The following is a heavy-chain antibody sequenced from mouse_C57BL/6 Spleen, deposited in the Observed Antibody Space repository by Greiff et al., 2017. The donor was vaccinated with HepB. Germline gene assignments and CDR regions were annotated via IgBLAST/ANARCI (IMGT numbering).Heavy chain of an antibody. J-gene: IGHJ3*01. V-gene: IGHV1-7*01. CDR2: INPSSGYT. CDR1: GYTFTSYW. D-gene: IGHD4-1*01. CDR3: ASPELTGLAWFAY. Sequence: VQLQQSGAELAKPGASVKLSCKASGYTFTSYWMHWVKQRPGQGLEWIGYINPSSGYTKYNQKFKDKATLTADKASSTAYMQLSSLTYEDSAVYYCASPELTGLAWFAYWGQGTLVTVSA.